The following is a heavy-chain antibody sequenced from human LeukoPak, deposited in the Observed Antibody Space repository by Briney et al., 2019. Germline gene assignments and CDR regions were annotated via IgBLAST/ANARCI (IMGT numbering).Heavy chain of an antibody. CDR2: ISSSSTYI. CDR1: GFTFSSYI. J-gene: IGHJ4*02. Sequence: PGGSLRLSCAASGFTFSSYIMNWVRQAPGKGLEWVSPISSSSTYIYYTDSVKGRFTISRDNAKNSLYLQMNSLRAEDAAVYYCARNLGYGSGSYFGYWGQGTLVIVSS. CDR3: ARNLGYGSGSYFGY. D-gene: IGHD3-10*01. V-gene: IGHV3-21*01.